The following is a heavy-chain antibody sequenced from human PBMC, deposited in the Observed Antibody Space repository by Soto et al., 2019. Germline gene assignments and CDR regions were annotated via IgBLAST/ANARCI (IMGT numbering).Heavy chain of an antibody. CDR2: IYYSGVT. Sequence: WTWIRQPPGKGLEWSGYIYYSGVTNYNPSLKSRVTILIDTSKNQFSLKLSSVTAADTAVFYCARGRYYDATAYSFDVWGRGTMVTVSS. D-gene: IGHD3-16*01. J-gene: IGHJ3*01. CDR3: ARGRYYDATAYSFDV. V-gene: IGHV4-59*01.